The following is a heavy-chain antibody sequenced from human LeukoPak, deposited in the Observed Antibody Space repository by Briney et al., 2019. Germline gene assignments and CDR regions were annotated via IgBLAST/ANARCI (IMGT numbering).Heavy chain of an antibody. CDR1: GYTFTSYY. CDR2: INPTGGST. J-gene: IGHJ4*02. V-gene: IGHV1-46*01. D-gene: IGHD3-22*01. Sequence: ASVKVSCKASGYTFTSYYMHWVRQAPGQGLEWMGLINPTGGSTGYAQKFQGRVTMTRDMSTSTDYMELSSLRSEDTAVYYCARDQGLYYFDYWGQGTLVTVSS. CDR3: ARDQGLYYFDY.